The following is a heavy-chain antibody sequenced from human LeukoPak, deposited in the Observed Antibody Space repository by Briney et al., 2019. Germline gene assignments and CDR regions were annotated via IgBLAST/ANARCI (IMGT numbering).Heavy chain of an antibody. CDR3: ARGGSTIFGVVIIRGLDY. CDR2: IKRDGSQK. V-gene: IGHV3-7*01. Sequence: PGGSLRLSCAASGFTFSSYCMSWVRQAPGKGLEWVANIKRDGSQKYYVDSVKGRFTISRDNARNSLYLQMNSLRAEDTAVYYCARGGSTIFGVVIIRGLDYWGQGTLVTVSS. CDR1: GFTFSSYC. J-gene: IGHJ4*02. D-gene: IGHD3-3*01.